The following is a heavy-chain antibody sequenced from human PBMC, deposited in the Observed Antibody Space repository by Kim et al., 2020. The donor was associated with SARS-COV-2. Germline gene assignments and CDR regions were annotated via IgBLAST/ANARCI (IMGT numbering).Heavy chain of an antibody. Sequence: SVKVSCKASGGTFSSYAISWVRQAPGQGLEWMGGIIPIFGTANYAQKFQGRVTITADESTSTAYMELSSLRSEDTAVYYCARCQISGGGSGYYYYGMDVWGQGTTVTVSS. D-gene: IGHD1-26*01. CDR2: IIPIFGTA. CDR1: GGTFSSYA. CDR3: ARCQISGGGSGYYYYGMDV. J-gene: IGHJ6*02. V-gene: IGHV1-69*13.